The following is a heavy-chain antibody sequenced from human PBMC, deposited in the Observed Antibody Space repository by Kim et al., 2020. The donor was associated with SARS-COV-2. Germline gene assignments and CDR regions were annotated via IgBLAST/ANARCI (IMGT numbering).Heavy chain of an antibody. Sequence: YYNPSLKSRVTISVDTSKNQFSLKLSSVTAADTAVYYCARFGSSSRYFDYWGQGTLVTVSS. V-gene: IGHV4-30-2*04. CDR3: ARFGSSSRYFDY. J-gene: IGHJ4*02. D-gene: IGHD6-6*01.